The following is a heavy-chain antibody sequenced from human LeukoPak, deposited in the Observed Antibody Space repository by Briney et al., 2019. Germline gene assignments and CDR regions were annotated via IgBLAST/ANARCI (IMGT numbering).Heavy chain of an antibody. J-gene: IGHJ5*02. CDR2: INPNSGGT. Sequence: GASVKVSCKASGYTFTGYYMHWVRQAPGQGLEWMGWINPNSGGTNYAQKFQGRVTMTRDTSIGTAYMELSRLRSGDTAVYYCARARRGYSYGFWFDPWGQGTLVTVSS. D-gene: IGHD5-18*01. V-gene: IGHV1-2*02. CDR3: ARARRGYSYGFWFDP. CDR1: GYTFTGYY.